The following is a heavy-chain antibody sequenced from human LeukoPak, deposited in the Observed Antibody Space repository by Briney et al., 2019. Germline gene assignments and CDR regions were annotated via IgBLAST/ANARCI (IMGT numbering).Heavy chain of an antibody. CDR1: GGSFRGHY. CDR3: ARGSSAFDTCYYYYMDV. CDR2: INHSGST. Sequence: SETLSLTCAVYGGSFRGHYWTWIRQPPGKGLEWIGEINHSGSTNYNPSLKSPVTISVDTSKNQFSLKLSSVTAADTAVYYCARGSSAFDTCYYYYMDVWGKGTTVTVSS. D-gene: IGHD3-22*01. V-gene: IGHV4-34*01. J-gene: IGHJ6*03.